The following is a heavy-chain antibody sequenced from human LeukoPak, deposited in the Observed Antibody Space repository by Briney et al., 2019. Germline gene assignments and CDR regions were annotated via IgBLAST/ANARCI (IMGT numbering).Heavy chain of an antibody. V-gene: IGHV3-23*01. D-gene: IGHD4-17*01. CDR3: AKGTHYGDYVFDY. J-gene: IGHJ4*02. Sequence: GGSLRLSCAASGFTFSSYAMSWVRQAPGKGLEWVSAISGSGGSTYYADSVKGRFTISRDNSKNTLYLQMNSLKAEDTAVYYCAKGTHYGDYVFDYWGQGTLVTVSS. CDR2: ISGSGGST. CDR1: GFTFSSYA.